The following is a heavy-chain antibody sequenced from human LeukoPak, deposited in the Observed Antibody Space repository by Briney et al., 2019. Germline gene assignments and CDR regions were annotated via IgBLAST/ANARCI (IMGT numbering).Heavy chain of an antibody. V-gene: IGHV3-23*01. Sequence: PGGSLRLSCAASGFTFSNAWMSWVRQAPGKGLEWVSAISGSGGSTYYADSVKGRFTISRGNSKNTLYLQMNSLRAEDTAVYYCAKDRSLLWFGELSDYYYYMDVWGKGTTVTISS. D-gene: IGHD3-10*01. CDR3: AKDRSLLWFGELSDYYYYMDV. J-gene: IGHJ6*03. CDR1: GFTFSNAW. CDR2: ISGSGGST.